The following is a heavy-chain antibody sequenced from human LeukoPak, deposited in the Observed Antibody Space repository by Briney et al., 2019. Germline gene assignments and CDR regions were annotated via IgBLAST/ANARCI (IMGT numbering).Heavy chain of an antibody. J-gene: IGHJ6*03. V-gene: IGHV3-30*04. D-gene: IGHD6-19*01. CDR1: GFTFNNYA. CDR3: ARAGSGRDYYFYMDV. CDR2: ISYDGSNK. Sequence: PGRSLRLSCAASGFTFNNYAMHWVRQAPGKGLQWVAVISYDGSNKYYADSVKGRFTISRDNSKNTLYLQMNSLRAEDTAVYYCARAGSGRDYYFYMDVWGKGTTVTVSS.